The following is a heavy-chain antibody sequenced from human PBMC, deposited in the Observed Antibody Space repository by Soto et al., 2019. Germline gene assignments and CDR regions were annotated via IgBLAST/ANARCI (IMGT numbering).Heavy chain of an antibody. D-gene: IGHD6-13*01. J-gene: IGHJ5*01. CDR2: ICYDGSNK. CDR1: GFTFSSYG. CDR3: ARGSSWYLTGGALWFDY. Sequence: QVQLVESGGGVVQPGRSLRLSCAASGFTFSSYGMHWVRQAPGKGLEWVAVICYDGSNKYYADSVKGRFTISRDNSKNTLYLQMNSLSAEDTAVYYCARGSSWYLTGGALWFDYWGQGTLVTVSS. V-gene: IGHV3-33*01.